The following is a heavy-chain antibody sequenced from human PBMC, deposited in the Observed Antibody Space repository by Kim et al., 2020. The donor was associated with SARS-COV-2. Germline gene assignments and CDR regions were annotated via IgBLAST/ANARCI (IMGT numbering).Heavy chain of an antibody. CDR2: LNTNTGNP. Sequence: ASVKVSCKASGYTFTNYVMNWVRQAPGQGLEWMGWLNTNTGNPTYAQGFTGRFVFSLDTSVSTAYLQISSLKAEDTAMYYCARSIWSGYFQMDSWGQGTLVNVSS. CDR3: ARSIWSGYFQMDS. CDR1: GYTFTNYV. J-gene: IGHJ4*02. D-gene: IGHD3-3*01. V-gene: IGHV7-4-1*02.